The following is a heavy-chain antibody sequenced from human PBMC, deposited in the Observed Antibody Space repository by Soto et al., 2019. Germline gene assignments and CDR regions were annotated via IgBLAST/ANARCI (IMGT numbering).Heavy chain of an antibody. Sequence: SETLSLTCSVAGGSISSSSYYWGWIRQPPGKGLEWIGIIYYSGSTYYNPSLKSRVTISVDTSKSQFSLNLNSVTAADTAVYYCARGYDILTGPLDYWGPGTLVTVSS. CDR3: ARGYDILTGPLDY. D-gene: IGHD3-9*01. J-gene: IGHJ4*02. CDR1: GGSISSSSYY. V-gene: IGHV4-39*01. CDR2: IYYSGST.